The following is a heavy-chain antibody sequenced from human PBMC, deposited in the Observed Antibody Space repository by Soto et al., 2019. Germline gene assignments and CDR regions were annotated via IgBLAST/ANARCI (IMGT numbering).Heavy chain of an antibody. CDR2: VKSKTDGGTT. Sequence: GGSLRLSCAASGFIFSNAWINWVRQAPGKGLEWVGRVKSKTDGGTTDFAAPVKGRFAISRDDSKNMVYLEMNSLKTEDTALYYCITFSYFADIRVRFDYWAHGSPVPGSS. CDR1: GFIFSNAW. CDR3: ITFSYFADIRVRFDY. J-gene: IGHJ4*01. D-gene: IGHD2-21*01. V-gene: IGHV3-15*07.